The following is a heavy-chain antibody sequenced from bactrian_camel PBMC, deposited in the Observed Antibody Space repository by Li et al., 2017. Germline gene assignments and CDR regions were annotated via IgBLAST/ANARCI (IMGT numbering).Heavy chain of an antibody. V-gene: IGHV3S53*01. CDR2: ITSDGTT. CDR3: AAGWARNRWYSACQS. CDR1: GLAYMRAC. Sequence: HVQLVESGGGSVQAGGSLRLSCATSGLAYMRACMGWYRQTPGNECEFVSKITSDGTTDYSDSVKGGFTISRDNAKNVVNLQMNSLKLEDTGVYFCAAGWARNRWYSACQSGGQGTQVTVS. D-gene: IGHD2*01. J-gene: IGHJ4*01.